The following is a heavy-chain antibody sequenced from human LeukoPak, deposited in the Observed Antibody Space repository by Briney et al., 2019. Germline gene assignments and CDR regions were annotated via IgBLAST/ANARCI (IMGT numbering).Heavy chain of an antibody. D-gene: IGHD3-22*01. CDR3: AREVSEGFDF. V-gene: IGHV3-21*01. CDR1: GFTFSGYS. Sequence: PGGSLRLSCTASGFTFSGYSMNWIRQAPGKGLEWVSSFGTRSTSIYHAGSVKGRFAISRDNAKNSLYLQMNSLRAEDTARYYCAREVSEGFDFWGQGTLVTVSS. J-gene: IGHJ4*02. CDR2: FGTRSTSI.